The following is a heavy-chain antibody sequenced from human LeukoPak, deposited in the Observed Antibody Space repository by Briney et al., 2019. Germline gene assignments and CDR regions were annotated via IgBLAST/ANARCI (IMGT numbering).Heavy chain of an antibody. J-gene: IGHJ4*02. Sequence: GGSLRLSCVASGFTFSSRDWMTWVRQAPGKGLEWVANIKQDGSEKNYVDSVKGRFTISRDNTHNSLSLRMNSLGAEDTAVYYCVREAAATLFDYWGQGTLVTVSS. D-gene: IGHD1-26*01. CDR2: IKQDGSEK. CDR1: GFTFSSRDW. CDR3: VREAAATLFDY. V-gene: IGHV3-7*01.